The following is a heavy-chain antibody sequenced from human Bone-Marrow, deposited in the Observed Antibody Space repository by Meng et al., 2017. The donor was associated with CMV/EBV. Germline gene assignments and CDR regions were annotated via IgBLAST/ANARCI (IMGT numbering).Heavy chain of an antibody. J-gene: IGHJ4*02. CDR3: ARGAVAGYFDY. CDR1: GFTFSSYS. V-gene: IGHV3-21*01. D-gene: IGHD6-19*01. Sequence: VSGGGLVKPGGALSLLGAASGFTFSSYSMNWVRQAPGKGLEWVSSISSSSSYIYYADSVKGRFTISRDNAKNSLYLQMNSLRAEDTAVYYCARGAVAGYFDYWGQGTLVTVSS. CDR2: ISSSSSYI.